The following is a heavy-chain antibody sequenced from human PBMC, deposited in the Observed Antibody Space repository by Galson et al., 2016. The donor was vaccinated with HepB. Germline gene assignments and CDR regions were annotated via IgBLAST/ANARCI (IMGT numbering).Heavy chain of an antibody. V-gene: IGHV5-51*01. CDR2: IWPGDSHT. D-gene: IGHD1-26*01. CDR3: ARLHCSGTSCFSGSAYFFDY. CDR1: GYSFTNSW. J-gene: IGHJ4*02. Sequence: QSGAAVKKPGESLKISCKGSGYSFTNSWIAWVRQMPETGLEWVAIIWPGDSHTRYGPSFEGQVTTSADNSITTTYLQWNSLKASDSAIYYCARLHCSGTSCFSGSAYFFDYWGQGTLVTVSS.